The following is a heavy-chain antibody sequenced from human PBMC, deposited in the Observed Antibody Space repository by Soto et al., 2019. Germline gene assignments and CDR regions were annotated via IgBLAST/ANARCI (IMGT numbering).Heavy chain of an antibody. CDR2: IVVGSGNT. J-gene: IGHJ4*02. CDR3: AAPLYSSGWLDY. V-gene: IGHV1-58*01. D-gene: IGHD6-19*01. Sequence: SVKVSCKASGFTFTSSAVQLVRQARGRRLEWIGWIVVGSGNTNYAQKFQERVTITRDMSTSTAYMELSSLRSEDTAVYYCAAPLYSSGWLDYWGQGTLVTVSS. CDR1: GFTFTSSA.